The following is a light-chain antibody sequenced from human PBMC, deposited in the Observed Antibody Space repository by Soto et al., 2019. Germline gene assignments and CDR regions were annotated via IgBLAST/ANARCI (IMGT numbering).Light chain of an antibody. J-gene: IGKJ1*01. CDR3: QQYGSSTCT. CDR2: GAS. CDR1: QSVSSSY. Sequence: EMVLTQSPGTLSLSPGERATLSCRASQSVSSSYLAWYQQKPGQAPRLLIYGASSRATGIPARFSGSGSGTDFTLTISRLEAEDFAVYYCQQYGSSTCTFGQGTKVEIK. V-gene: IGKV3-20*01.